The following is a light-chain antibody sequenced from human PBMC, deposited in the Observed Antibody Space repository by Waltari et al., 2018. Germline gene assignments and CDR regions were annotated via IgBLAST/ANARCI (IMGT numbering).Light chain of an antibody. V-gene: IGKV3-20*01. J-gene: IGKJ2*01. CDR2: AAS. CDR1: QNLRRCR. Sequence: ASQNLRRCRLAGYRVKPGQAPRLLIYAASIRATAIPDRFSGSGSGTDFSLTISRVEPEDFAVYYCQQYGSSILYTFGQGTKLEIQ. CDR3: QQYGSSILYT.